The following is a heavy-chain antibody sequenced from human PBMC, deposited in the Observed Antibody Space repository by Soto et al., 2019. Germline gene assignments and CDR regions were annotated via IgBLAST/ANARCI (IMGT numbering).Heavy chain of an antibody. V-gene: IGHV1-69*02. Sequence: QVQLVQSGAEAKKPGSSVKVSCKASGGTFSIYTISWVRQAPGQGLDWMGRIIPILGIANYAQKFQGRVTSTADKSTSTAYMELSSLRSEDTAVYYCAMEYCSSTSCYRDYWGQGTLVTVSS. D-gene: IGHD2-2*02. CDR3: AMEYCSSTSCYRDY. J-gene: IGHJ4*02. CDR1: GGTFSIYT. CDR2: IIPILGIA.